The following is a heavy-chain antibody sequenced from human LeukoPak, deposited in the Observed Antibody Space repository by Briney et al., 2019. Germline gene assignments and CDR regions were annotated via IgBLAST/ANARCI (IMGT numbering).Heavy chain of an antibody. J-gene: IGHJ6*03. V-gene: IGHV4-61*02. CDR2: IYTSGST. CDR1: GGSISSGSYY. Sequence: SETLSLTCTVSGGSISSGSYYWSWIRQPAGTGLEWIGRIYTSGSTNYNPSLKSRVTISVDTSKNQFSLKLSSVTAADTAVYYCARDVGFLEWSRGYYYYMDVWGKGTTVTVSS. D-gene: IGHD3-3*01. CDR3: ARDVGFLEWSRGYYYYMDV.